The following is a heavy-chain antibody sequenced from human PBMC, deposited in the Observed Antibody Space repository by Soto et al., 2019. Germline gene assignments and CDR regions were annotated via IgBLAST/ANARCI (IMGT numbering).Heavy chain of an antibody. CDR3: AAGGVDIVATDDAFDI. Sequence: QMQLVQSGPEVKKPGTSVKVSCKASGFTFTSSAMQWVRQARGQRLEWIGWIVVGSGNTNYAQKFQERVTITRDMSTSTAYMELSSLRSEDTVVYYCAAGGVDIVATDDAFDIWGQGTMVTVSS. CDR1: GFTFTSSA. D-gene: IGHD5-12*01. V-gene: IGHV1-58*02. J-gene: IGHJ3*02. CDR2: IVVGSGNT.